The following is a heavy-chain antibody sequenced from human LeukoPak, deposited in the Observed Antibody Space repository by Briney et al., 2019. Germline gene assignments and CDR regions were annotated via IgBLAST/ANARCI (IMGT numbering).Heavy chain of an antibody. CDR2: IIPILGIA. V-gene: IGHV1-69*02. CDR1: GGTFSSYT. Sequence: ASVKVSCKASGGTFSSYTISWVRQAPGQGLEWMGRIIPILGIANYAHKFQGRVTITADKSTSTAYMKLSTVSSEDTAVYSCARACNYGGNCAFDYWGQGTRVTVSS. CDR3: ARACNYGGNCAFDY. J-gene: IGHJ4*02. D-gene: IGHD4-23*01.